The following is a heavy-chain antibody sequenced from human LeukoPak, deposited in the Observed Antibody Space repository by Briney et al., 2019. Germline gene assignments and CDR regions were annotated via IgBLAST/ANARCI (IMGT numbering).Heavy chain of an antibody. D-gene: IGHD6-19*01. J-gene: IGHJ4*02. V-gene: IGHV3-48*03. CDR3: ARQYGSGWDLFDY. CDR2: ISSSGGTI. CDR1: GFTFSSYE. Sequence: GGSLRLSCAASGFTFSSYEMNWVRQAPGEGPEWVSYISSSGGTIYYADSVKGRFSISRDNGKNSMYLQMNSLRAEDTAVYHCARQYGSGWDLFDYWGQGTLVTVST.